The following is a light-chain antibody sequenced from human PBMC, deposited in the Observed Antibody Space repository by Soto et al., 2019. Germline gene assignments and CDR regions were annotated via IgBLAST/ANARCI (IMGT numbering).Light chain of an antibody. Sequence: QSVLTQPPSASGTPGQRVTISCSGSSSNIGGNNVNWYQQLPGTAPKLLIYSDNQRPPGVPDRFSGSKSGTSASLAISGLQSEDEADYYCATWDDSLNGWVFGGGTKLTVL. CDR3: ATWDDSLNGWV. CDR2: SDN. CDR1: SSNIGGNN. J-gene: IGLJ3*02. V-gene: IGLV1-44*01.